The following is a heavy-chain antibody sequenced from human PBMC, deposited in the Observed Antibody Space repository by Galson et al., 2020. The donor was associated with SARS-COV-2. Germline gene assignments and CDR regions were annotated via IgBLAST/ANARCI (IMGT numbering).Heavy chain of an antibody. V-gene: IGHV1-24*01. Sequence: ASVKVSCKVSGYTLTELSMHWVRQAPGKGLEWMGGFDPEDGETIYAQKFQGRVTMTEDTSTDTAYMELSSLRSEDTAVYYCATALAIVVVPAAIQPSHIYYYGMDVWGQGTTVTVSS. J-gene: IGHJ6*02. D-gene: IGHD2-2*01. CDR2: FDPEDGET. CDR1: GYTLTELS. CDR3: ATALAIVVVPAAIQPSHIYYYGMDV.